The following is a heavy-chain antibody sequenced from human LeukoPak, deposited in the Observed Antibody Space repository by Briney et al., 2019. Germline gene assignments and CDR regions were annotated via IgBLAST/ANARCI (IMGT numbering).Heavy chain of an antibody. J-gene: IGHJ3*02. Sequence: PGGSLRLSCAASGFTFSSYSMNWVRQAPGKGLEWVSSISSSSSYIYYADSVKGRFTISRDNAKNSLYLQMNSLRAEDTAVYYCATIYSGYRDAFGIWGQGTMVTVSS. CDR3: ATIYSGYRDAFGI. CDR1: GFTFSSYS. CDR2: ISSSSSYI. V-gene: IGHV3-21*01. D-gene: IGHD2-15*01.